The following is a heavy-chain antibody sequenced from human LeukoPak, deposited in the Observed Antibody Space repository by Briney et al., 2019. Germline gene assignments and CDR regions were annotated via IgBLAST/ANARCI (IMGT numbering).Heavy chain of an antibody. CDR3: AKDLGRRDIWGNYRWSAPDY. CDR1: GFTFSIYT. Sequence: GGSLRLSCAASGFTFSIYTMNWVRQAPGKGLEWVAFIRYDGSNKYYADSGKGRFTMSRDNSKNTVYLQMNSLRADDTAVYYCAKDLGRRDIWGNYRWSAPDYWGQGALVTVSS. J-gene: IGHJ4*02. D-gene: IGHD3-16*02. V-gene: IGHV3-30*02. CDR2: IRYDGSNK.